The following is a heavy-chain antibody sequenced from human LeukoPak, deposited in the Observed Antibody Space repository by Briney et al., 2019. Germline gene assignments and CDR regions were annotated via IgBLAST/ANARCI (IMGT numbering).Heavy chain of an antibody. CDR3: ARDIGAARYFDY. V-gene: IGHV3-33*01. Sequence: GSLRLSCAASGFTFRNHGMHWVRQAPGKGLEWVAIIWYDGSDKYYADSVKGRFTISRDNSKNTLYLQMNSLRAEDTAVYYCARDIGAARYFDYWGQGTQVTVSS. CDR2: IWYDGSDK. D-gene: IGHD6-13*01. J-gene: IGHJ4*02. CDR1: GFTFRNHG.